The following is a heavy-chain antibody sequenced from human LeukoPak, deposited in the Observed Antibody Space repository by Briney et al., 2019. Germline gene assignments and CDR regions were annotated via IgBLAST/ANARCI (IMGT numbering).Heavy chain of an antibody. CDR1: GGSISSYY. CDR2: IYYSGST. D-gene: IGHD2-15*01. J-gene: IGHJ4*02. Sequence: SETLSLTCTVSGGSISSYYWSWIRQPPGKGLEWIGYIYYSGSTNYNPSLKSRVTISVDTSKNQFSLKLSSVTAADTAVYYCATYCSGGSCYGSFDYWGQGTLVTVSS. CDR3: ATYCSGGSCYGSFDY. V-gene: IGHV4-59*08.